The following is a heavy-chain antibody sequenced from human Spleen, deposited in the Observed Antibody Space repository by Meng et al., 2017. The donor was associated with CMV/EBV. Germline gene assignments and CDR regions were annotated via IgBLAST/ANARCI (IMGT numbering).Heavy chain of an antibody. D-gene: IGHD2-2*02. CDR1: GFTFSSYW. CDR2: IKQDGSEK. Sequence: GESLKISCAASGFTFSSYWMSWVRQAPGKGLEWVANIKQDGSEKYYVDSVKGRFTISRDNTKNSLYLQMNSLRVEDTAVYYCARDHCSSTRCYTMGLDYWGQGTLVTVSS. CDR3: ARDHCSSTRCYTMGLDY. J-gene: IGHJ4*02. V-gene: IGHV3-7*01.